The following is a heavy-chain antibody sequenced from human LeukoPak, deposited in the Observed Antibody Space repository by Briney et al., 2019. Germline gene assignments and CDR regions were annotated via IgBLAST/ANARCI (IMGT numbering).Heavy chain of an antibody. CDR1: GFTFSSYA. J-gene: IGHJ5*02. V-gene: IGHV3-23*01. Sequence: SGGSLRLSCAASGFTFSSYAMSWVRQAPGKGLEWGSAISGSGGSTYYADSVKGRFTISRDNSKNTLYLQMNSLRAEDTAVYYCAKRSYGDYVRWFDPWGQGTLVTVSS. CDR2: ISGSGGST. CDR3: AKRSYGDYVRWFDP. D-gene: IGHD4-17*01.